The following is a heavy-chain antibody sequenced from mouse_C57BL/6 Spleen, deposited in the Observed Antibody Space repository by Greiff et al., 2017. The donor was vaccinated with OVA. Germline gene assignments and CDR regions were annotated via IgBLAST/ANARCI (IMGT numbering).Heavy chain of an antibody. V-gene: IGHV1-64*01. D-gene: IGHD2-12*01. J-gene: IGHJ3*01. Sequence: QVHLQQSGAELVKPGASVKLSCKASGYTFTDYCIHWVKQRPGQGLEWIGMIYPSSGSTNYNEKFKGKATLTVEKSSSTAYMQLSSLTSEDSAVYYCESVTAEALGFGDWGKGTLVTVSA. CDR3: ESVTAEALGFGD. CDR1: GYTFTDYC. CDR2: IYPSSGST.